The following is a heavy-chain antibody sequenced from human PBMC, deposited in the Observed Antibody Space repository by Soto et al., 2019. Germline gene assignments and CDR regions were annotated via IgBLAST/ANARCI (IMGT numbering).Heavy chain of an antibody. J-gene: IGHJ4*02. Sequence: SETLSLTCTVSGDSINSDYYYWSWIRQPPGKGLEWIGYISNSGSTYYSPSLKSRVTMSIDTSKNQFSLKLNSVTAADTAVYYCETECGDCGDGSCYRTFLDSWGQGTLVTVSS. D-gene: IGHD2-15*01. CDR1: GDSINSDYYY. CDR3: ETECGDCGDGSCYRTFLDS. V-gene: IGHV4-30-4*01. CDR2: ISNSGST.